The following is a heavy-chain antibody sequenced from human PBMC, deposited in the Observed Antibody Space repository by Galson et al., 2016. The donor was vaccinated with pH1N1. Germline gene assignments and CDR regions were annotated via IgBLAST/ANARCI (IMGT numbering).Heavy chain of an antibody. D-gene: IGHD4-17*01. J-gene: IGHJ4*02. V-gene: IGHV3-9*01. CDR3: ASDTVPNGADC. Sequence: SLRLSCAASGFTFDDYAMHWVRQAPGKGLEWVSRISWNSGSIGYADSVKGRFTISRDNAKNTLYLHMNSLRAEDTAVYYCASDTVPNGADCWGQGTLVTVSS. CDR1: GFTFDDYA. CDR2: ISWNSGSI.